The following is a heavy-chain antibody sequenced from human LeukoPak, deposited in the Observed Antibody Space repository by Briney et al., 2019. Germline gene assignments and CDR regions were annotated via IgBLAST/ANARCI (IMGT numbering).Heavy chain of an antibody. D-gene: IGHD4-23*01. J-gene: IGHJ4*02. CDR3: ARYGGNSSFDY. Sequence: PGRSLRLSCAASGFTFRNYAMHWVRQAPGKGLEWVAVISYDGSNKYYADSVKGRFTISRDNSKNTLYLQMNSLRAEDTAVYYCARYGGNSSFDYWGQGTLVTVSS. CDR1: GFTFRNYA. CDR2: ISYDGSNK. V-gene: IGHV3-30-3*01.